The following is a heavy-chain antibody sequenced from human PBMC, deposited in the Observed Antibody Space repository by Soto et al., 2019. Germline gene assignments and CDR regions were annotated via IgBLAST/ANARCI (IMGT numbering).Heavy chain of an antibody. CDR2: IYYSGNT. CDR1: SASLSSSTYY. CDR3: ASSSPFHY. V-gene: IGHV4-39*01. Sequence: SETLSLTCSVSSASLSSSTYYWSWIRQPPGRGPEWIGSIYYSGNTYYKPSLKSRVSISIDTSRNQFSLKLTSVTAADTGVYYCASSSPFHYWGPGILVTV. D-gene: IGHD6-6*01. J-gene: IGHJ4*02.